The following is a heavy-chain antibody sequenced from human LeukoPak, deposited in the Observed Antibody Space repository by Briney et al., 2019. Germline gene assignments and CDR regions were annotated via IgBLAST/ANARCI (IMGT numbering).Heavy chain of an antibody. CDR1: GFTFSSYA. Sequence: GGSLRLSCAASGFTFSSYAMHWVRQAPGKGLEWVAVISYDGSNKYYADSVKGRFTISRDNSKNTLYLQMNSLRAEDTAVYYCARNRREYCSGGSCYERDYYFDYWGQGTLVTVSS. CDR3: ARNRREYCSGGSCYERDYYFDY. CDR2: ISYDGSNK. V-gene: IGHV3-30-3*01. J-gene: IGHJ4*02. D-gene: IGHD2-15*01.